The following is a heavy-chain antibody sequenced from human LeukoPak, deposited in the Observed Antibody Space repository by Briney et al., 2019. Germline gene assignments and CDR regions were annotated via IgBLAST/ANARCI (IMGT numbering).Heavy chain of an antibody. V-gene: IGHV4-39*07. Sequence: SETLSLTCTVSGGSISSSSYYWGWIRQPPGKGLEWIGSIYYSGSTYYNPSLKSRVTISVDTSKNQFSLKLSSVTAADTAVYYCARGYYDILTGYSNLFDYWGQGTLVTVSS. CDR3: ARGYYDILTGYSNLFDY. D-gene: IGHD3-9*01. CDR1: GGSISSSSYY. J-gene: IGHJ4*02. CDR2: IYYSGST.